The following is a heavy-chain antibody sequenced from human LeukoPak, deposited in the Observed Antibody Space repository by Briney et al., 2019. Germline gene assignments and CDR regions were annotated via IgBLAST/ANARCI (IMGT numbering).Heavy chain of an antibody. D-gene: IGHD7-27*01. Sequence: PSETLSLTCTVSGGSISSSSYYWGWIRQPPGKGLEWIGRISTSGSTDYNPSLKSRVTISVDMSKNQFSLKLSSVTAADTAVYYCAMGGGLGIVDYWGQGTLVTVSS. CDR1: GGSISSSSYY. V-gene: IGHV4-39*07. CDR3: AMGGGLGIVDY. CDR2: ISTSGST. J-gene: IGHJ4*02.